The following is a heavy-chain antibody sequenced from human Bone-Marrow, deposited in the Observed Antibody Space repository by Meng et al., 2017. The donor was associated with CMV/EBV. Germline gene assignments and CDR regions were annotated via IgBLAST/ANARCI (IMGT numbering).Heavy chain of an antibody. Sequence: QGQLVQSWAEVKKPGASVTVSCKASGYTLTDYYIRWVRPAPGQWLEWRGWINPNTDTNYAPNFQGRVTMTRDMSINTAYMELSRLTSGDTAVYYCARSSGWSRFDYWGQGTLVTVSS. D-gene: IGHD6-19*01. V-gene: IGHV1-2*02. J-gene: IGHJ4*02. CDR1: GYTLTDYY. CDR2: INPNTDT. CDR3: ARSSGWSRFDY.